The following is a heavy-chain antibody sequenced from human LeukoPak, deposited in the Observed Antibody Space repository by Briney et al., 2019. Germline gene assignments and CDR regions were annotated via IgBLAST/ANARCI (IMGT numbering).Heavy chain of an antibody. J-gene: IGHJ6*03. CDR3: ARAVEGDWDYDYYMDV. D-gene: IGHD3/OR15-3a*01. Sequence: SETLSLTCTVSGGSISGYYWTWIRQPPGKGLEWIGYIYYNGSTNYNPSLKSRVTISVDTSKNQFSLKRSSVTAADTAVYYCARAVEGDWDYDYYMDVWGKGTTVTVSS. CDR2: IYYNGST. V-gene: IGHV4-59*01. CDR1: GGSISGYY.